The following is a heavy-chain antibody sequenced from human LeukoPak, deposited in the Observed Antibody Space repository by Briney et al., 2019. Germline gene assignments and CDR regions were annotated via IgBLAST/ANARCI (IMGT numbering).Heavy chain of an antibody. CDR1: GFTFSSYY. J-gene: IGHJ4*02. CDR3: ARVPFETYSGYDFYGY. Sequence: GGSLRLSCKASGFTFSSYYMSWVRQASGKGLEWVANIKQDGSEKYYVDSVKGRFTISRDNAKNSLYLQMNSLRAEDTAVYYCARVPFETYSGYDFYGYWGQGTLVTVSS. D-gene: IGHD5-12*01. V-gene: IGHV3-7*01. CDR2: IKQDGSEK.